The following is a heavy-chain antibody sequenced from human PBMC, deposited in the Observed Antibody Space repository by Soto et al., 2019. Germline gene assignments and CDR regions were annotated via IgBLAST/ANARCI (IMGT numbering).Heavy chain of an antibody. J-gene: IGHJ6*01. CDR3: ARDAMVRGAGYYYYGM. V-gene: IGHV4-4*02. CDR2: IYHSGST. Sequence: SDTLSLTYAYSGGSISSSNWWCWVRPPPGKGLEWIGEIYHSGSTNSNPSPKSRVTISVDKSKNQFSLKLSSVTAADTAVYYCARDAMVRGAGYYYYGM. CDR1: GGSISSSNW. D-gene: IGHD3-10*01.